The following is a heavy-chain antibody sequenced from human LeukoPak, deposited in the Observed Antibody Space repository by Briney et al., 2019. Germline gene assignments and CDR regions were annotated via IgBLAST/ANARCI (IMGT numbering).Heavy chain of an antibody. Sequence: PGGSLGLSCAASGFTFDDYTMHWVRQAPGKGLEWVSGITWNSGSIGYADSVRGRFTISRDNAKNSLYLEMNSLRAEDTALYYCAKEDHFASWGQGTLVTVSS. CDR2: ITWNSGSI. J-gene: IGHJ4*02. CDR1: GFTFDDYT. V-gene: IGHV3-9*01. CDR3: AKEDHFAS.